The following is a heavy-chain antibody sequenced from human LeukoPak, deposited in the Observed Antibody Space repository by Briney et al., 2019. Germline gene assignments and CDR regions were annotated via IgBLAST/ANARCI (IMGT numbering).Heavy chain of an antibody. V-gene: IGHV3-74*01. D-gene: IGHD6-19*01. CDR2: VNSDGSST. CDR3: ARGSTQYSSGWYGLDY. Sequence: RGSLRLSCAPSGFTFSSYWMHWVRQAPGKGLVWVSRVNSDGSSTTYADSVKGRFTISRDNAKNTLYLQMNSLRAEDTAVYYCARGSTQYSSGWYGLDYWGQGTLVTVSS. J-gene: IGHJ4*02. CDR1: GFTFSSYW.